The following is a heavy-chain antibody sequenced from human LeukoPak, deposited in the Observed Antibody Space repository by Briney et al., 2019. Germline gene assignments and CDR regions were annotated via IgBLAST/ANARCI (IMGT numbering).Heavy chain of an antibody. Sequence: GASVKVSCKASGGTFSSYAISWVRQAPGQGLEWMGGIIPIFGTANYAQKFQGRVTITADESTSTAHMELSSLRSEDTAVYYCARGVVPAAIFDGFDPWGQGTLVTVSS. D-gene: IGHD2-2*02. J-gene: IGHJ5*02. CDR2: IIPIFGTA. V-gene: IGHV1-69*13. CDR3: ARGVVPAAIFDGFDP. CDR1: GGTFSSYA.